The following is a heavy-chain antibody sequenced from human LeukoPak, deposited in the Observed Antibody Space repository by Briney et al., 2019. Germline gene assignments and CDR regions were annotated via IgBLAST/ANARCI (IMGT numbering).Heavy chain of an antibody. Sequence: GGSLRLSCAASGFTFSSYGMHWVRQAPGKGLEWVAVIWYDGSNKYYADSVKGRFTISRDNSKNTLYLQMNSLRAEDTAVYYCARDRENSSPDYWGQGALVTVPS. V-gene: IGHV3-33*01. D-gene: IGHD2/OR15-2a*01. CDR1: GFTFSSYG. CDR3: ARDRENSSPDY. J-gene: IGHJ4*02. CDR2: IWYDGSNK.